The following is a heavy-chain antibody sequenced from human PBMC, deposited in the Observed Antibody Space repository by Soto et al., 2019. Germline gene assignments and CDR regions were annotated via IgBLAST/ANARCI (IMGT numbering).Heavy chain of an antibody. CDR3: AKDEDWGALTGYLDY. CDR1: GFTFSGFA. J-gene: IGHJ4*02. D-gene: IGHD3-9*01. CDR2: ISGSGGST. Sequence: PGGSLRLSCAASGFTFSGFALIGVPQAPGKGLEWVSAISGSGGSTYYADSVKGRFTISRDNSKNTLYLQMNNLRAEDTAVYYCAKDEDWGALTGYLDYWGQGTLVTVSS. V-gene: IGHV3-23*01.